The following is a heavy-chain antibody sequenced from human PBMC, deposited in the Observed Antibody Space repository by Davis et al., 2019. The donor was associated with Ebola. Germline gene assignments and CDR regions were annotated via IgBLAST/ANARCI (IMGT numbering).Heavy chain of an antibody. CDR3: ARVGGGGYARYYYYYGMDV. CDR1: GYTFTGYY. Sequence: ASVKVSCKASGYTFTGYYMHWVRQAPGQGLEWMGIINPSGGSTSYAQKFQGRVTMTRDTSTSTVYMELSSLRSEETAVYYCARVGGGGYARYYYYYGMDVWGQGTTVTVSS. D-gene: IGHD5-12*01. J-gene: IGHJ6*02. V-gene: IGHV1-46*01. CDR2: INPSGGST.